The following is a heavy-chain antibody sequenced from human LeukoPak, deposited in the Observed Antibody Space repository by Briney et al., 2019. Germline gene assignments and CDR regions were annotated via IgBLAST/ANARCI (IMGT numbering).Heavy chain of an antibody. Sequence: SETLSLTCTVSGGSISSSNHHWDWIRQPPGKGLEWIGNIYYSGSTYYNPSLKSRATISVDTSRNHFSLRLSSVTAADTAVYYCARRLSGYTFDYWGQGTLVTVSS. D-gene: IGHD3-16*02. CDR3: ARRLSGYTFDY. CDR1: GGSISSSNHH. V-gene: IGHV4-39*01. J-gene: IGHJ4*02. CDR2: IYYSGST.